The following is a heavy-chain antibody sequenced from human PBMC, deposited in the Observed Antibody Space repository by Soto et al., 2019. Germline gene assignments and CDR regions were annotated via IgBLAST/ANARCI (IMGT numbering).Heavy chain of an antibody. D-gene: IGHD3-16*01. V-gene: IGHV3-74*01. Sequence: ERSLCLSCKTSGYIFNKYWLHWVRQVPGQGLQWVSRITDDGSTTYDAASVDGRFTISRDNDNNAPYLQMTSLRPDATAFYYWTRASRPTSVGLMDFWGQGTPVPVYS. J-gene: IGHJ4*02. CDR1: GYIFNKYW. CDR3: TRASRPTSVGLMDF. CDR2: ITDDGSTT.